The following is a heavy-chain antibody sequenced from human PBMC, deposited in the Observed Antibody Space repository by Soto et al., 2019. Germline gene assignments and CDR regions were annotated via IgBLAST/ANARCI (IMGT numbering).Heavy chain of an antibody. CDR3: ASTYYYDSSGYYYAY. CDR1: VDTFSSYA. CDR2: IIPIFGTA. D-gene: IGHD3-22*01. Sequence: QVQLVQSGAEVKKPGSAVKVSCKASVDTFSSYAISWVRQAPGQGLEWMGGIIPIFGTANYAQKFQGRVTITADESTSTAYMELSSLRSEDTVVYYCASTYYYDSSGYYYAYWGQGTLVTVSS. J-gene: IGHJ4*02. V-gene: IGHV1-69*13.